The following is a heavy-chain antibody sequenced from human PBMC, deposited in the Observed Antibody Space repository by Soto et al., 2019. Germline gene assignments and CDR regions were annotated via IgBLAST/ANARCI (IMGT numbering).Heavy chain of an antibody. J-gene: IGHJ6*02. Sequence: ASVKVSCKTSGYTFSNYGINWVRQAPGQGLEWMGWISGYNGNTNYAQTVQGRVTMTTDTSTGTVYMELRSLKSDDTAIYYCSRFIMVGGWFDPNYYHRMDVWGQETTVTVSS. CDR3: SRFIMVGGWFDPNYYHRMDV. CDR2: ISGYNGNT. D-gene: IGHD6-19*01. V-gene: IGHV1-18*01. CDR1: GYTFSNYG.